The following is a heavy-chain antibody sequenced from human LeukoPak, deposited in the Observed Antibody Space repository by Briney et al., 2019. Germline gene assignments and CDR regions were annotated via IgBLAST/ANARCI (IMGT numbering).Heavy chain of an antibody. V-gene: IGHV4-59*01. D-gene: IGHD5-18*01. CDR3: ARDRRDTAMPSLDY. Sequence: SSETLSITCTVSGGSISSYYWSWIRQPPGKGLEWIGYIYYSGSTNYNPSLKSRVTISVDTSKNQFSLKLSSVTAADTAVYYCARDRRDTAMPSLDYWGQGTLVTVSS. J-gene: IGHJ4*02. CDR2: IYYSGST. CDR1: GGSISSYY.